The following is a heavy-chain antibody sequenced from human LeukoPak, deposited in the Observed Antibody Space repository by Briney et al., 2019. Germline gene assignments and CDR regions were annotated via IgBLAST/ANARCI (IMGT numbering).Heavy chain of an antibody. V-gene: IGHV1-69*13. Sequence: ASVKVSCKASGGTFSSYAISWVRQAPGQGLEWMGGIIPIFGTANYAQKFQGRVTITADESTSTAYMELSSLRSEDAAVYYCARDARHRYCSSTSCYRGWFDPWGQGTLVTVSS. CDR2: IIPIFGTA. CDR1: GGTFSSYA. CDR3: ARDARHRYCSSTSCYRGWFDP. J-gene: IGHJ5*02. D-gene: IGHD2-2*01.